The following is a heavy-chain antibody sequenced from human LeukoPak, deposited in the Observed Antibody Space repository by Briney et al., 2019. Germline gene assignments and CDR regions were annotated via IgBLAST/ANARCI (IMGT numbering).Heavy chain of an antibody. Sequence: GGSLRLSCAASGFTFSTYEMNWVRQAPGRGLEWVSYVSTSGSTISYADSVKGRFTISRDNAKNSLYLQMNSLRAEDTAVYYCVREMGARLFQYWGQGTLVTVSS. CDR1: GFTFSTYE. V-gene: IGHV3-48*03. CDR3: VREMGARLFQY. CDR2: VSTSGSTI. D-gene: IGHD1-26*01. J-gene: IGHJ1*01.